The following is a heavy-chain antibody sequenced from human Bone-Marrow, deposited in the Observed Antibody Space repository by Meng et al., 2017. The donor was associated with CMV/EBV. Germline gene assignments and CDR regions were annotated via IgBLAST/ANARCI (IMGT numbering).Heavy chain of an antibody. D-gene: IGHD3-3*01. CDR2: IYYSGST. Sequence: SETLSLTCAVYGGSFSGYYWSWIRQPPGKGLEWIGYIYYSGSTNYNPSLKSRVTISVDTSKNQFSLKLSSVTAADTAVYYCARALRPRASGLNAFDIWGQGTMVTVSS. V-gene: IGHV4-59*01. CDR1: GGSFSGYY. CDR3: ARALRPRASGLNAFDI. J-gene: IGHJ3*02.